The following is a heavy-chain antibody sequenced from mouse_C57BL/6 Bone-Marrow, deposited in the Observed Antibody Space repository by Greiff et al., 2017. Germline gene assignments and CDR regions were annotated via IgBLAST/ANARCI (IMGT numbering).Heavy chain of an antibody. CDR2: IYPGNSDT. Sequence: EVQLQQSGTVLARPGASVKMSCKTSGYTFTSYWMHWVKQRPGQGLEWIGAIYPGNSDTSYNQKFKGKAKLTAVTSASTADMELSSLTNEDSAVYYCTREVITTVVAPYWYFDVWGTGTTVTVSS. V-gene: IGHV1-5*01. CDR1: GYTFTSYW. D-gene: IGHD1-1*01. CDR3: TREVITTVVAPYWYFDV. J-gene: IGHJ1*03.